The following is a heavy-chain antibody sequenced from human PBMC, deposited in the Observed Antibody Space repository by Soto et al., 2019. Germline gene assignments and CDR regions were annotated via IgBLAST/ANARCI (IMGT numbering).Heavy chain of an antibody. D-gene: IGHD4-17*01. Sequence: SETLSLTCTVSGGSISSSSYYWGWIRQPPGKGLEWIGSIYYSGSTYYNPSLKSRVTISVDTSKNQFSLKLSSVTAADTAVYYCARGTVTTSVCCYYGMDVWGQGTTVTVSS. J-gene: IGHJ6*02. V-gene: IGHV4-39*07. CDR2: IYYSGST. CDR1: GGSISSSSYY. CDR3: ARGTVTTSVCCYYGMDV.